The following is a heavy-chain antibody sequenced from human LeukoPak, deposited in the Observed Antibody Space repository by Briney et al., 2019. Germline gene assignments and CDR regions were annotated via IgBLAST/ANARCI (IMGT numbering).Heavy chain of an antibody. CDR2: IYHIGNT. D-gene: IGHD3-3*01. Sequence: SQTLSLTCAVSGGSINSGDSSWSWIRQPSGKGLEWIGYIYHIGNTSYNPSLKSRVTISVDKSKNQFSLKLNSVTAADTAVYYCARAHDFWNGNNWFDPWGQGTLVTVSS. CDR1: GGSINSGDSS. V-gene: IGHV4-30-2*01. CDR3: ARAHDFWNGNNWFDP. J-gene: IGHJ5*02.